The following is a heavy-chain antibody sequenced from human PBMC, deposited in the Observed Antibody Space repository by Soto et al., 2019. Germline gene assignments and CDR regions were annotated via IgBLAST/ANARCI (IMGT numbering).Heavy chain of an antibody. D-gene: IGHD1-26*01. V-gene: IGHV1-24*01. CDR2: FDPEDGET. Sequence: ASVKVSCKVSGYTLTELSMHWVRQAPGKGLEWMGGFDPEDGETIYAQKFQGRVTMTEDTSTDTAYMELSSLRSEDTAVYYCAYGFFQSGASTSDCWGRGTLVTVSS. J-gene: IGHJ4*02. CDR1: GYTLTELS. CDR3: AYGFFQSGASTSDC.